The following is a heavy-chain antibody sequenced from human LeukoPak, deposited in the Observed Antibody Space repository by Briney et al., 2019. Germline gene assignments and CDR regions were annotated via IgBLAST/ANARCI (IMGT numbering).Heavy chain of an antibody. CDR2: IFHSGST. CDR3: AGEGDYWHRFDY. Sequence: SETLSLTCTVSGASMRSFYWTWIRQPPGKGLEWIGNIFHSGSTNYNPSLKSRVTISIEASKNQFSLRLSSVTAADTALYYCAGEGDYWHRFDYWGRGTLVTVSS. CDR1: GASMRSFY. V-gene: IGHV4-59*01. J-gene: IGHJ4*02. D-gene: IGHD4-17*01.